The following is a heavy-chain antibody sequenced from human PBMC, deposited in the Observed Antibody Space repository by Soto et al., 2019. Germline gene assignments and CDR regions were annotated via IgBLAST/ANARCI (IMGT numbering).Heavy chain of an antibody. CDR3: ARDLAAVPRAFDY. D-gene: IGHD6-13*01. CDR2: VYYTGTT. V-gene: IGHV4-59*01. J-gene: IGHJ4*02. Sequence: SETLSLTCTVSGGSISSYFYIWVRQPPGKGLEWIGSVYYTGTTDYNPSLKSRVTISVDTSKTQFSLNLRSVTAADTAVYYCARDLAAVPRAFDYWGRGTFVTVSS. CDR1: GGSISSYF.